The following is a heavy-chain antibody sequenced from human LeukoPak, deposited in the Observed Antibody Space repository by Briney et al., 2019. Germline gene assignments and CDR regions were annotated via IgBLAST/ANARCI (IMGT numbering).Heavy chain of an antibody. V-gene: IGHV3-30*03. J-gene: IGHJ4*02. CDR2: ISYDGSKK. D-gene: IGHD4-17*01. CDR1: GFSFSSYG. CDR3: ARDSSTVTTWFDY. Sequence: PGRSLRLSCAASGFSFSSYGMHWVRQAPGKGLEWVAVISYDGSKKYYADTVKGRLTISRDNSKNTLYLQINSLGAEDTAVYYCARDSSTVTTWFDYWGQGSLVTVSS.